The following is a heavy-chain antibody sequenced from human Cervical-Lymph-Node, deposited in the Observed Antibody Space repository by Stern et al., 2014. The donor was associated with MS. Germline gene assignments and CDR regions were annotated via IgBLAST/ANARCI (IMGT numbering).Heavy chain of an antibody. J-gene: IGHJ5*02. V-gene: IGHV7-4-1*02. CDR2: INTNTGHP. CDR1: GYTFTTHA. Sequence: HVQLVQSGSELTKPGASVKVSCKASGYTFTTHAMNWVRQAPGQGLEWLGWINTNTGHPTYAQGFTGRFVFSLDTSVSTAYLQISSLSAEDTAVYYCARSLPRGYRINWFDPWGQGTLVTVSS. D-gene: IGHD3-22*01. CDR3: ARSLPRGYRINWFDP.